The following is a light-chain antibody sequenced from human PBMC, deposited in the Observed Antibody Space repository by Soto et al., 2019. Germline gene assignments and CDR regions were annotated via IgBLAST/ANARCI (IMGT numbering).Light chain of an antibody. CDR2: AAY. V-gene: IGKV3-11*01. J-gene: IGKJ4*01. Sequence: EIVLTQSPATLSLSPGERATLSCRASRSVGNNLAWYQKKPGQAHGLLIYAAYTRATGIQARFSGSGSGTDFTLTIRSLEPEDFAVYYCKQHADWPLTFGGGTKVDIK. CDR1: RSVGNN. CDR3: KQHADWPLT.